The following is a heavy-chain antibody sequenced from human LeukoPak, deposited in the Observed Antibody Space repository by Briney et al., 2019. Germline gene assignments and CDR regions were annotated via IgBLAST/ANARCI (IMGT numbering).Heavy chain of an antibody. CDR1: GFTFSGHW. J-gene: IGHJ4*02. D-gene: IGHD2-2*01. V-gene: IGHV3-7*05. CDR2: IKPDGSET. CDR3: TRIIAEVPGVSDYCDY. Sequence: GGSLRLSCEASGFTFSGHWMYWVRQAPGKGLEWVANIKPDGSETFYVDSVKGRFTISRDNAKNLLYLQMNRLRAEDTAVYYCTRIIAEVPGVSDYCDYWGQGTLVTVSS.